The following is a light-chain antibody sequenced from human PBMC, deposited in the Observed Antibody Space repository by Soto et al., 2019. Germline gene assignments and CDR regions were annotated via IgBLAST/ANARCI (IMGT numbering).Light chain of an antibody. CDR1: SA. V-gene: IGKV1D-13*01. CDR3: QQFNNYPQT. Sequence: IQMTQSPSTLSASVGDRVTITCSALAWYQQKPGKAPKLLIYDASSLESGVPSRFSGSGSGTDFTLTISSLQPEDFATYCCQQFNNYPQTFGQGTKVDI. CDR2: DAS. J-gene: IGKJ1*01.